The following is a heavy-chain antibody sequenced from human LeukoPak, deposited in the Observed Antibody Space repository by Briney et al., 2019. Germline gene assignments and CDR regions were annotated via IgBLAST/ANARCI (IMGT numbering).Heavy chain of an antibody. CDR3: ARVGYPYGSPMTDY. Sequence: SGGSLRLSCAASGLTFDDYAMNWVRQVPGKGLEWVSGINWNGGSTGYADSVKGRFTISRDNAKNSLYLQMNSLRAEDTALYYCARVGYPYGSPMTDYWGQGTLVTVSS. J-gene: IGHJ4*02. V-gene: IGHV3-20*04. CDR1: GLTFDDYA. D-gene: IGHD3-10*01. CDR2: INWNGGST.